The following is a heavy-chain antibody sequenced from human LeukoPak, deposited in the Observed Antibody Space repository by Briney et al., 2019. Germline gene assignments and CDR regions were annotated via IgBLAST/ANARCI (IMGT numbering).Heavy chain of an antibody. V-gene: IGHV1-18*01. CDR1: GYTFTSYG. CDR3: ARVVAAAGTASYWFDP. CDR2: INPYNGDT. Sequence: ASVKVSCKASGYTFTSYGISWVRQAPGQGLEWMGWINPYNGDTNYAQKLQGRVTMTTDTSTSTAYMELRSLRSDDTAVYYCARVVAAAGTASYWFDPWGQGTLVTVSS. J-gene: IGHJ5*02. D-gene: IGHD6-13*01.